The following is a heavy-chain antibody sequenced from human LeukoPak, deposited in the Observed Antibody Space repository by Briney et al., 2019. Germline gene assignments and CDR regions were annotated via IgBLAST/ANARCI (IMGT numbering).Heavy chain of an antibody. Sequence: GGSLRLSCAASGFTFSSYWMHRVRQAPGKGLVWVSRINSDGSSTSYADSVKGRFTFSRDNAKNTLSLQMNSLRAGDTAVYYCARANTYYYDSSGYSVDYWGQGTLVTVSS. V-gene: IGHV3-74*01. CDR3: ARANTYYYDSSGYSVDY. J-gene: IGHJ4*02. CDR2: INSDGSST. CDR1: GFTFSSYW. D-gene: IGHD3-22*01.